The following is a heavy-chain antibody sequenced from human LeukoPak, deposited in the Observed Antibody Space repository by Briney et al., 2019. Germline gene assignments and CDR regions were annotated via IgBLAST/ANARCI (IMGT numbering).Heavy chain of an antibody. J-gene: IGHJ4*02. V-gene: IGHV4-39*07. Sequence: SETLSLTCTVSGGSISSNNYYWAWIRQPPGKGLEWIGSIFYSGTTYYNPSLESRVTMSVDMSENHISLRLTSVTAADTAVYYCAREGGPYRPLDYSGQGTLVTVSS. CDR1: GGSISSNNYY. CDR2: IFYSGTT. CDR3: AREGGPYRPLDY.